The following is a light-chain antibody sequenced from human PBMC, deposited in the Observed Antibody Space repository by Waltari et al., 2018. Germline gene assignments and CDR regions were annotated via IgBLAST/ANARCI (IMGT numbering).Light chain of an antibody. Sequence: QSALTQPASVSGSPGQSITISCTGTATDLGGYNYVSWYQQRPGKAPKLIIFEVSSRPSGLSTRFSGSKFGNTASLTISGLHPEDEADYYCCSFTSSSTWVFGGGTKLTVL. CDR1: ATDLGGYNY. CDR3: CSFTSSSTWV. J-gene: IGLJ3*02. CDR2: EVS. V-gene: IGLV2-14*01.